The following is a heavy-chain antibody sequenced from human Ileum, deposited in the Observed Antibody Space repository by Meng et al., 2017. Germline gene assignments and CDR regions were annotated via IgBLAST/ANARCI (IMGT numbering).Heavy chain of an antibody. CDR3: ARDRGGSYYFDY. D-gene: IGHD2-15*01. V-gene: IGHV4-30-4*01. CDR1: GGSISIGDYY. Sequence: QVQLQESGPGLLKSSQTLSLTCTVSGGSISIGDYYWSWVRQPPGKGLEWIGCIYYSGSTYYNPSLKSRAIMSVDTSKNHFSLKLSSVTAADTAVYYCARDRGGSYYFDYWGQGTLVTVSS. CDR2: IYYSGST. J-gene: IGHJ4*02.